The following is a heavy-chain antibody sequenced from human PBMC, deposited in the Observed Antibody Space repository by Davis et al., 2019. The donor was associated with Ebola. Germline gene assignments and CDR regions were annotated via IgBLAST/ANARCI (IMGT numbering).Heavy chain of an antibody. CDR2: INGDGSST. D-gene: IGHD2-2*01. V-gene: IGHV3-74*01. CDR3: ARGYCSSTSCYDTFDY. CDR1: GFTFSTYW. J-gene: IGHJ4*02. Sequence: GESLKISCAASGFTFSTYWMHWVRQAPGKGLVWASRINGDGSSTSYADSVKGRFTISRDNAKNSLYLQMNSLRAEDTAVYYCARGYCSSTSCYDTFDYWGQGTLVTVSS.